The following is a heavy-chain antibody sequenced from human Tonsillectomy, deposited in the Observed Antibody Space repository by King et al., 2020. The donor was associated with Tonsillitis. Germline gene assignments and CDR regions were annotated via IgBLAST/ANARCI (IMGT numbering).Heavy chain of an antibody. D-gene: IGHD3-3*01. V-gene: IGHV3-33*01. CDR2: IWYDGSNK. CDR1: GFIFNNYG. CDR3: ARGHVLRYLEWLFDY. Sequence: VQLVESGGGVVQPGRSLRLSCTTSGFIFNNYGMHWVRQAPGKGLEWVAVIWYDGSNKYDADSVKGRFTISRDNSKNTLYLQMNSLRAEDTAVYYCARGHVLRYLEWLFDYWGQGTLVTVSS. J-gene: IGHJ4*02.